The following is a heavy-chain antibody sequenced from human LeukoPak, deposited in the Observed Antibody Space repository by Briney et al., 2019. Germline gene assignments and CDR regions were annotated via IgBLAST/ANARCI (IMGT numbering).Heavy chain of an antibody. CDR3: ARDSIAPKAFDI. J-gene: IGHJ3*02. CDR1: GFTFDTYA. CDR2: ISYDGVIK. Sequence: PGGSLRLSCAASGFTFDTYAMHWVRQAPGKGLEWVAVISYDGVIKYYTDSVKGRFTVSRDNSRNTLYLHINSLKVEDTAVYYCARDSIAPKAFDIWGQGTMVTVSS. D-gene: IGHD2/OR15-2a*01. V-gene: IGHV3-30-3*01.